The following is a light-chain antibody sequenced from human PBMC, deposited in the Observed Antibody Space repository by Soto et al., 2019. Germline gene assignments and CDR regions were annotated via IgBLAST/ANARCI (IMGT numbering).Light chain of an antibody. J-gene: IGKJ5*01. V-gene: IGKV3-11*01. CDR3: QQRSNWPTIT. Sequence: EVVLTQSPATLSLSPGERATLSCRASQSVFSYLAWYQQKPGQAPRLLIYDVSDRATGIPARFTGSGSGTDFTLTIDNLEPEDFAIYYCQQRSNWPTITFGQGTRLEIK. CDR2: DVS. CDR1: QSVFSY.